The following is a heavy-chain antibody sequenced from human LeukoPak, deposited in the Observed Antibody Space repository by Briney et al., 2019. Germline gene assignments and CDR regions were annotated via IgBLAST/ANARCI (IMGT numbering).Heavy chain of an antibody. V-gene: IGHV4-38-2*01. CDR1: GYSISSGYY. CDR3: ARALDYYGSGSYYDY. D-gene: IGHD3-10*01. CDR2: DYHSGST. Sequence: PSETLSLTCAVSGYSISSGYYWGWIRQPPGKGLGWIGSDYHSGSTYYNPSLKSRVTISVDTSKNQFSLKLSSVTAADTAVYYCARALDYYGSGSYYDYWGQGTLVTVSS. J-gene: IGHJ4*02.